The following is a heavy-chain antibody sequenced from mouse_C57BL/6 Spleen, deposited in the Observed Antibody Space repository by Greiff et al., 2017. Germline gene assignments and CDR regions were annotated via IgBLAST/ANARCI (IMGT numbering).Heavy chain of an antibody. Sequence: EVKLMESGPELVKPGASVKISCKASGYSFTDYNMNWVKQSNGKSLEWIGVINPNYGTTSYNQKFKGKATLTVDQSSSTAYMQLNSLTSEDSAVYYCASKTYYGSSTGFAYWGQGTLVTVSA. V-gene: IGHV1-39*01. CDR2: INPNYGTT. CDR1: GYSFTDYN. D-gene: IGHD1-1*01. J-gene: IGHJ3*01. CDR3: ASKTYYGSSTGFAY.